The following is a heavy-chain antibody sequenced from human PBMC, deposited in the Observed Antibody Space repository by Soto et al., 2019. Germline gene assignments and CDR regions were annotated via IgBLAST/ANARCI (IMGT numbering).Heavy chain of an antibody. J-gene: IGHJ4*02. V-gene: IGHV3-30*18. Sequence: PGGSLRLSCAASGFTFSSYGMHWARQAPGKGLEWVAVISYDGSNKYYADSVKGRFTISRDNSKNTLYLQMNSLRAEDTAVYYCAKPYSSRWYVDFDYWGQGT. CDR3: AKPYSSRWYVDFDY. D-gene: IGHD6-19*01. CDR1: GFTFSSYG. CDR2: ISYDGSNK.